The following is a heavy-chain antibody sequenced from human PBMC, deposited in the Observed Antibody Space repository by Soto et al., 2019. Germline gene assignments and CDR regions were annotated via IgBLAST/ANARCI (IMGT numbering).Heavy chain of an antibody. D-gene: IGHD3-9*01. J-gene: IGHJ6*04. Sequence: GGSLRLSCAASRFTFSNYAMSWVRQAPGRGLEWISTITGSGGNTYYAETVRGRFTISRDNSKNTLYVQMNSLRAEDTAIYNSAKDPLRFFDWLSEDYYYYGMDVWGKGTTVTVSS. CDR2: ITGSGGNT. CDR1: RFTFSNYA. CDR3: AKDPLRFFDWLSEDYYYYGMDV. V-gene: IGHV3-23*01.